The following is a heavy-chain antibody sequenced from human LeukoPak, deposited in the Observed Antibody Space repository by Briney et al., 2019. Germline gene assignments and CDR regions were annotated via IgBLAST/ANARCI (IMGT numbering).Heavy chain of an antibody. D-gene: IGHD2-8*02. CDR2: IIPILGIA. J-gene: IGHJ4*02. V-gene: IGHV1-69*04. CDR1: GGTFSSYA. Sequence: GASVKASCKASGGTFSSYAISWVRQAPGQGLEWMGRIIPILGIANYAQKFQGRVTITADKSTSTAYMELSSLRSEDTAVYYCARAPATNEWRCMDYWGQGTLVTVSS. CDR3: ARAPATNEWRCMDY.